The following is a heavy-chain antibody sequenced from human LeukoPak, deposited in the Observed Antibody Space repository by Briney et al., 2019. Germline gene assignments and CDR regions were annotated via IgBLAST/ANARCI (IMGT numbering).Heavy chain of an antibody. Sequence: PGGSLRLSCAASGFTFNNYWMHWVRLVPGKGLVWVSRINSDGSSRQYAAAVKGRFTISRDNAKNNLYLQMNSLRGDDTAVYHCTSGGSGFTYYSAMDVWGQGTTVTVSS. J-gene: IGHJ6*02. V-gene: IGHV3-74*03. CDR2: INSDGSSR. D-gene: IGHD3-10*01. CDR3: TSGGSGFTYYSAMDV. CDR1: GFTFNNYW.